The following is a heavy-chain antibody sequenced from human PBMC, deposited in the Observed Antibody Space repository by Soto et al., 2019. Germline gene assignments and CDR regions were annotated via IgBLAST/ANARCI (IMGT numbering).Heavy chain of an antibody. D-gene: IGHD6-6*01. Sequence: SVKVSCKASGGTFSSYAISWVRQAPGQGLEWMGGIIPIFGTANYAQKFQGRVTITADESTSTAYMELSSLRSEDTAVYYCARCGEDQLVSYYYYGIDVWGQGTTVTVSS. V-gene: IGHV1-69*13. CDR1: GGTFSSYA. J-gene: IGHJ6*02. CDR2: IIPIFGTA. CDR3: ARCGEDQLVSYYYYGIDV.